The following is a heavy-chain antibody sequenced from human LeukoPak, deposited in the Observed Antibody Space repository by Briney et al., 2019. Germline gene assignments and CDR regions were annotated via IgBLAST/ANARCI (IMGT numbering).Heavy chain of an antibody. V-gene: IGHV3-74*01. CDR2: INTDGSST. D-gene: IGHD3-3*01. Sequence: PGGSLRLSCAASGFTFGDYAMHWVRQAPGKGLVWVSRINTDGSSTSYADSVKGRFTISRDNAKNTLYLQMNSLRVEDTAVYYCARVWSGYSYYYYMDVWGKGTTVTVSS. CDR1: GFTFGDYA. J-gene: IGHJ6*03. CDR3: ARVWSGYSYYYYMDV.